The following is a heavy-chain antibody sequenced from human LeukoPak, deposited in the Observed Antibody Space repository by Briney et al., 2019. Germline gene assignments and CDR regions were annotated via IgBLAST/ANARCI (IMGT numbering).Heavy chain of an antibody. D-gene: IGHD5-18*01. CDR3: ARVLRRGYSYGYVDY. CDR2: ISGSGGST. J-gene: IGHJ4*02. V-gene: IGHV3-23*01. Sequence: GGSLRLSCAASGFTFSSYAMSWVRQAPGKGLEWVSAISGSGGSTYYADSVKGRFTISRDNSKNTLYLQMNSLRAEDTAVYYCARVLRRGYSYGYVDYWGQGTLVTVSS. CDR1: GFTFSSYA.